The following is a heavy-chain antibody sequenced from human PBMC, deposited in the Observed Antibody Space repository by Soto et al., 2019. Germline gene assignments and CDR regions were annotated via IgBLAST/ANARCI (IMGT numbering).Heavy chain of an antibody. V-gene: IGHV5-51*04. D-gene: IGHD6-13*01. Sequence: DSLKISCQCSGYTFSNFWIGWVRQLPGKGLEWMGIIYPGDHETRYSPSFHGKVTISADKPINTAYLQWNSLEASDTAFYFCARSRRSSPYFDYWGQGALVTVSS. CDR1: GYTFSNFW. CDR3: ARSRRSSPYFDY. CDR2: IYPGDHET. J-gene: IGHJ4*02.